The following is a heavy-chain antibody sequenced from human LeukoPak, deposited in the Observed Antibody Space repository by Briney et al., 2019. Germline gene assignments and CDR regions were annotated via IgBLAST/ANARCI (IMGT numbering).Heavy chain of an antibody. V-gene: IGHV3-74*01. CDR1: GFTFGSYW. D-gene: IGHD1-26*01. Sequence: GGSLRLSCAASGFTFGSYWMHWVRQAPGKGLVWVSRINSDGSSTNYADSVKGRFTFSRDNAKNTLYLQMNSLRAEDTAVYYCARDIIVGATTTNVAFDIWGQGTMVTVSS. CDR2: INSDGSST. CDR3: ARDIIVGATTTNVAFDI. J-gene: IGHJ3*02.